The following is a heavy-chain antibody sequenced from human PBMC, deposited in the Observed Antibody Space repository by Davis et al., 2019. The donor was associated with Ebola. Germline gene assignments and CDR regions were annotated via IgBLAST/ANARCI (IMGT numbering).Heavy chain of an antibody. Sequence: GGSLRLSCAASGFIFSSYSMNWVRQAPGKGLEWVSYISSSSSTIYYADSVKGRFAISRDNAKNSLYLQMNSLRDEDTAVYYCARRAWYYDSSGYQDGMDVWGQGTTVTVSS. CDR1: GFIFSSYS. D-gene: IGHD3-22*01. CDR3: ARRAWYYDSSGYQDGMDV. CDR2: ISSSSSTI. V-gene: IGHV3-48*02. J-gene: IGHJ6*02.